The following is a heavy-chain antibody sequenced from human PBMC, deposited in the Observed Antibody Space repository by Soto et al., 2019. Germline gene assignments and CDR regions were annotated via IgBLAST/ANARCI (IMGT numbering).Heavy chain of an antibody. CDR2: ISGSGDRT. D-gene: IGHD3-10*02. V-gene: IGHV3-23*01. CDR3: AKDFDVLMERGGFDP. Sequence: EVQLLQSGGGLARPGGSLRLSCAASGFTFSNYAMSWVRQAPGKGLEWVLSISGSGDRTYNADSVKGRFTISRDNSRNTLYLQMNSLRAEDTAVYYCAKDFDVLMERGGFDPWGQGTLVTVSS. J-gene: IGHJ5*02. CDR1: GFTFSNYA.